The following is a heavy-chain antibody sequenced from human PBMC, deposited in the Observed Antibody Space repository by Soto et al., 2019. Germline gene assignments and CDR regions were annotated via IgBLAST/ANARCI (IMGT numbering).Heavy chain of an antibody. J-gene: IGHJ5*02. Sequence: ASVKVSCKASGYTFTSYAMHWVRQAPGQRLEWMGWINAGNGNTKYSQKFQGRVTITRDTSASTAYMELSSLRSEDTAVYYCARGSAAVAGPFDPWGQGTLVTVSS. CDR3: ARGSAAVAGPFDP. D-gene: IGHD6-19*01. V-gene: IGHV1-3*01. CDR1: GYTFTSYA. CDR2: INAGNGNT.